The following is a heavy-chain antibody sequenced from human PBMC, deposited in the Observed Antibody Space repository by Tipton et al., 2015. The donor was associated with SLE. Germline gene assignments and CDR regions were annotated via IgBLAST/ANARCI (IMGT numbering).Heavy chain of an antibody. CDR3: ARGMEMATIFHF. V-gene: IGHV1-69*01. CDR1: GGTFSSYT. D-gene: IGHD5-24*01. J-gene: IGHJ4*02. CDR2: IIPVFDTP. Sequence: QVQLVQSGPEVKKPGSSVKVSCKASGGTFSSYTISWVRQAPGQGLEWMGGIIPVFDTPNYAQKFQGRVTITADESTSTAYMELSSLRSEDTAVYYCARGMEMATIFHFWGQGTPVTVSP.